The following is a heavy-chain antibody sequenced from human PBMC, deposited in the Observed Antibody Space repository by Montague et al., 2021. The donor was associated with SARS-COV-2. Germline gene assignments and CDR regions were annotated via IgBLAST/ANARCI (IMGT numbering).Heavy chain of an antibody. CDR2: IYTSEST. Sequence: TLSLTCTVSGGSISSGSYYWSWIRQPAGKGLEWIGRIYTSESTNYNPSLKSLVTISVDTSKNQFSLKLSSVTAADTAVYYCASQTFHYDFWRVHPFDYWGQGTLVTVSS. V-gene: IGHV4-61*02. J-gene: IGHJ4*02. D-gene: IGHD3-3*01. CDR1: GGSISSGSYY. CDR3: ASQTFHYDFWRVHPFDY.